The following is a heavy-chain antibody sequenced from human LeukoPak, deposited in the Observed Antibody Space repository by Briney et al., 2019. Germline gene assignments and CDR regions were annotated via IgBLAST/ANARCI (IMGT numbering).Heavy chain of an antibody. CDR3: AKRGEVSPYSSFES. CDR1: KFTFMKYA. CDR2: IGSAGGSI. V-gene: IGHV3-23*01. J-gene: IGHJ4*02. Sequence: GGSLTLSFKASKFTFMKYAMHWVRQAPGTSLKCLSTIGSAGGSIFYADSVKGRFTISRDTSKSTLFLQMDSLRVENTALYYCAKRGEVSPYSSFESWGQGALVTVS. D-gene: IGHD2-15*01.